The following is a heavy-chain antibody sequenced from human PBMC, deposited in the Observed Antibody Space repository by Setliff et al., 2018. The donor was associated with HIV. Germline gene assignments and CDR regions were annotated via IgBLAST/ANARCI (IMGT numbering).Heavy chain of an antibody. Sequence: ASVKVSCKASGYTFTGYYMHWVRQAPGQGLEWMGWINPNNGGTNYAQKFQGRVTMTRDTSISTAYMELSSLRSEDTAVYYCVRGVQSPPHYSYYYMDVWGEGTMVTVSS. D-gene: IGHD3-3*01. J-gene: IGHJ6*03. V-gene: IGHV1-2*02. CDR1: GYTFTGYY. CDR3: VRGVQSPPHYSYYYMDV. CDR2: INPNNGGT.